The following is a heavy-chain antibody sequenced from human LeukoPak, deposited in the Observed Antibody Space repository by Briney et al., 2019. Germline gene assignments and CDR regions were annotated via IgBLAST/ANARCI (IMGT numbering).Heavy chain of an antibody. Sequence: GGSLRLSCAASGFTFSSYSMNWVRQAPGKGLEWVSAISGSGGSTYYADSVKGRFTISRDNSKNTLYLQMNSLRSEDTAVYYCAKDGGIAVAGTDYWGQGTLVTVSS. CDR2: ISGSGGST. J-gene: IGHJ4*02. D-gene: IGHD6-19*01. CDR3: AKDGGIAVAGTDY. V-gene: IGHV3-23*01. CDR1: GFTFSSYS.